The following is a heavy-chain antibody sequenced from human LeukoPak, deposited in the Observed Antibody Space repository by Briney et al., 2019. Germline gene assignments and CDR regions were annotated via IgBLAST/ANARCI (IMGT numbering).Heavy chain of an antibody. CDR3: ARVAKTTGVDYFDY. CDR2: IHHSGNT. CDR1: GDSISSSGYY. J-gene: IGHJ4*02. D-gene: IGHD4-23*01. V-gene: IGHV4-39*07. Sequence: SETLSLTCSVSGDSISSSGYYWDWIRQPPGKGLEWIGSIHHSGNTNYNPSLKSRVTISVDTSKNQFSLKLSSVTAADTAVYYCARVAKTTGVDYFDYWGQGTLVTVSS.